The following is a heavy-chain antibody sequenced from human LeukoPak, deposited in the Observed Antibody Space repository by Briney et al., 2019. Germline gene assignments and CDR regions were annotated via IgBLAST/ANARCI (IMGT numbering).Heavy chain of an antibody. Sequence: PSQTLSLTCTVSRGSISSGSYYWSWIRQPAGKGLEWIGRIYTSGSTNYNPSLKSRVTISVDTSKNQFSLKLSPVTAADTAVYYCARGPHSSSLRNWFDPWGQGTLVTVSS. V-gene: IGHV4-61*02. CDR2: IYTSGST. CDR1: RGSISSGSYY. J-gene: IGHJ5*02. CDR3: ARGPHSSSLRNWFDP. D-gene: IGHD6-6*01.